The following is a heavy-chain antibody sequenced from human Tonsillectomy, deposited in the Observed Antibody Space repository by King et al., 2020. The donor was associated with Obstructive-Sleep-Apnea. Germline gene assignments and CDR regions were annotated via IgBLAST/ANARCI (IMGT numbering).Heavy chain of an antibody. CDR2: IYYSGST. CDR3: ARGFSSSGGDAFDI. J-gene: IGHJ3*02. CDR1: GGSISGYY. V-gene: IGHV4-59*01. D-gene: IGHD6-19*01. Sequence: QLQLQESGPGLVKPSETLSLTCTVSGGSISGYYWGWIRQPPGKGLEWIGYIYYSGSTNYNPSLKSRVTISEDTSKNQFSLKLSSVTAADTAVYYCARGFSSSGGDAFDIWGQGTMVTVSS.